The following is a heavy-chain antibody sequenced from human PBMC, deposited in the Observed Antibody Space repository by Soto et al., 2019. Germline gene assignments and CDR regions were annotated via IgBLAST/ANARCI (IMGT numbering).Heavy chain of an antibody. Sequence: ASVKVSCKASGYDFTAYDINWVRQASGQGLEWMGWMNPINGATGSARRFQGRVSMTRNTATGTAYLELTSLRSDDSAVYYCGRGPSPHAPAGGTPYYYAMDVWGRGTKVT. J-gene: IGHJ6*02. D-gene: IGHD6-13*01. CDR3: GRGPSPHAPAGGTPYYYAMDV. V-gene: IGHV1-8*02. CDR2: MNPINGAT. CDR1: GYDFTAYD.